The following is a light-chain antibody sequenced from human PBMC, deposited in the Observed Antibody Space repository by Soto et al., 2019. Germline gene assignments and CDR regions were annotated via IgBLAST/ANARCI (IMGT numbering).Light chain of an antibody. V-gene: IGKV1-6*02. CDR3: QQYNSYSWT. J-gene: IGKJ1*01. Sequence: AVQMTQSPSSLSASVGDRVTITCRASQGIRNDLGWYQQRPGKAPKLLIYPASKLRSGVPSRFSGSGSATDFTLTITSLQPEDFATYYCQQYNSYSWTFGQGTKVDIK. CDR2: PAS. CDR1: QGIRND.